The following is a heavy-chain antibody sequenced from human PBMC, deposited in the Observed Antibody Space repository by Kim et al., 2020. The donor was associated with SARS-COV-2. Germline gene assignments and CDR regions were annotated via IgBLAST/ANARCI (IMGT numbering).Heavy chain of an antibody. J-gene: IGHJ4*02. D-gene: IGHD3-10*01. CDR1: GCSISSSSYY. CDR2: IYYSGST. Sequence: SETLSLTCTVSGCSISSSSYYWGWIRQPPGKGLEWIGSIYYSGSTYYNPSLKSRVTISVDTSKNQFSLKLSSVTAADTAVYYCARHEDLGELLSAWGQGTLVTVSS. V-gene: IGHV4-39*01. CDR3: ARHEDLGELLSA.